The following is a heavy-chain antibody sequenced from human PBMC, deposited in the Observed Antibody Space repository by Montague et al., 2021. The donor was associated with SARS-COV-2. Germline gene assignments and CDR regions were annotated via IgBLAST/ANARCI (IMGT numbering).Heavy chain of an antibody. Sequence: CAISGDSVSSNSVAWSWLRQSPSRGLEWLGRTYYRSKWYSDYAPSLRGRLTVNPDASKNGFSPELNYVTPEDTAVYYCVRYSGWFYFDFWGQGTLVTVSS. CDR3: VRYSGWFYFDF. D-gene: IGHD6-19*01. CDR2: TYYRSKWYS. J-gene: IGHJ4*02. CDR1: GDSVSSNSVA. V-gene: IGHV6-1*01.